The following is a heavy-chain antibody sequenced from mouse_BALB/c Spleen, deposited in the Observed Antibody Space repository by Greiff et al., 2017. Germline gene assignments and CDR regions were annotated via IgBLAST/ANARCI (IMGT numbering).Heavy chain of an antibody. CDR1: GFTFSSYT. CDR2: ISNGGGST. D-gene: IGHD2-1*01. V-gene: IGHV5-12-2*01. Sequence: EVQLVESGGGLVQPGGSLKLSCAASGFTFSSYTMSWVRQTPEKRLEWVAYISNGGGSTYYPDTVKGRFTISRDNAKNTLYLQMSSLKSEDTAMYYCARHDGNYSWFAYWGQGTLVTVSA. CDR3: ARHDGNYSWFAY. J-gene: IGHJ3*01.